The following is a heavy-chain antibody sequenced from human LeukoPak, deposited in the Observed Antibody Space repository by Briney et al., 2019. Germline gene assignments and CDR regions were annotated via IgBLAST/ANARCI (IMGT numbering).Heavy chain of an antibody. CDR1: GFTFSSYG. CDR3: ARGQDIVVVVAAFPYYYGMDV. D-gene: IGHD2-15*01. J-gene: IGHJ6*02. V-gene: IGHV3-30*03. Sequence: GGSLRLSCAASGFTFSSYGMHWVRQAPGKGLEWVAVISYDGSNKYYADSVKGRFTISRDNSKNTLYLQMNSLRAEDTAVYYCARGQDIVVVVAAFPYYYGMDVWGQGTTVTVSS. CDR2: ISYDGSNK.